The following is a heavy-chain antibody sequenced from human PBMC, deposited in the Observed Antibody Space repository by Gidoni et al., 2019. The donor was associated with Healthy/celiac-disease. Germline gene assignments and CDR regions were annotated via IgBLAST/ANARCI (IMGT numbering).Heavy chain of an antibody. CDR1: GFTFSRYE. CDR2: SSSSCSTI. CDR3: ARVGYDYVWGSYRLDY. J-gene: IGHJ4*02. V-gene: IGHV3-48*03. D-gene: IGHD3-16*02. Sequence: EVQLVESGGGLVEPGGSLRLSCAACGFTFSRYEMNWVRQAPGKGLECVSYSSSSCSTIYHADSVKGRFTISRDNAKHSLYLQMNSLRAEDTAVYYCARVGYDYVWGSYRLDYWGQVTLVTVSS.